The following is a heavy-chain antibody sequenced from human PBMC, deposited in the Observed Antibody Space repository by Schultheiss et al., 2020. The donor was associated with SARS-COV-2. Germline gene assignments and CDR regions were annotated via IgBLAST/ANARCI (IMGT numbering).Heavy chain of an antibody. CDR2: ISYDGSNK. Sequence: GGSLRLSCAASGFTFSSYWMHWVRQAPGKGLEWVAVISYDGSNKYYADSVKGRFTISRDNSKNTLYLQMNSLRAEDTAVYYCARDHAAGLDYWGQGTLVTVSS. CDR3: ARDHAAGLDY. D-gene: IGHD6-19*01. CDR1: GFTFSSYW. J-gene: IGHJ4*02. V-gene: IGHV3-30-3*01.